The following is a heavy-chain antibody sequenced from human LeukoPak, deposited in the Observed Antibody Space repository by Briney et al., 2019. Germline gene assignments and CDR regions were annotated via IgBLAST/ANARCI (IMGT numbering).Heavy chain of an antibody. CDR2: FDPEDGET. V-gene: IGHV1-24*01. J-gene: IGHJ4*02. D-gene: IGHD3-3*01. Sequence: GASVKVSCKVSGYTLTELSMHWVRQAPGKGLERMGGFDPEDGETIYAQKFQGRVTMTEDTSTDTAYMELSSLRSEDTAVYYCARGGTPESIVTIFGVADDYWGQGTLVTVSS. CDR1: GYTLTELS. CDR3: ARGGTPESIVTIFGVADDY.